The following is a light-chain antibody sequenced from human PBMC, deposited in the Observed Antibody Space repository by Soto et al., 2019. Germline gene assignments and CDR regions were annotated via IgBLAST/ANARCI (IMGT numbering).Light chain of an antibody. J-gene: IGKJ2*01. CDR3: QQYGSSPEN. Sequence: EIVLTQSPGTLSLSPGERATLSCRASQSVSSSYLAWYQQKPGQAPRLLIYGASSRATGIPDRFSGSGSGTDLPLTISRLEPEDFAVYYCQQYGSSPENFGHGNTLEIK. CDR2: GAS. CDR1: QSVSSSY. V-gene: IGKV3-20*01.